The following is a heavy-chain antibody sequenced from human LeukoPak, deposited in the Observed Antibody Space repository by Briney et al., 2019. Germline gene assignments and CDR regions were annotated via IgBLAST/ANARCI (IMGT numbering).Heavy chain of an antibody. CDR3: ATAPIVVVPAAILGWFDP. V-gene: IGHV4-38-2*01. CDR2: IYHSGST. J-gene: IGHJ5*02. D-gene: IGHD2-2*01. CDR1: GYSISSGYY. Sequence: PSETLSLTCAVSGYSISSGYYWGWIRQPPGKGLEWIGSIYHSGSTYYNPSLKSRVTILVDTSKNQFSLKLSSVTPADTAVYYCATAPIVVVPAAILGWFDPWGQGTLVTVSS.